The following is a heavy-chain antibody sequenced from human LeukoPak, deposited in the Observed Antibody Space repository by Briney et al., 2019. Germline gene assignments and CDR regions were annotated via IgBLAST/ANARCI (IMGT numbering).Heavy chain of an antibody. J-gene: IGHJ4*02. CDR2: INPNSGGT. D-gene: IGHD6-13*01. Sequence: PQASVKVSCTASGYTFTGYYMHWVRQAPGQGLEWMGWINPNSGGTNYGQKFQGRVTMTRDTSISTAYMELSRLRSDDTAVYYCARDRSSWYVDYWGQGTLVTVSS. CDR3: ARDRSSWYVDY. V-gene: IGHV1-2*02. CDR1: GYTFTGYY.